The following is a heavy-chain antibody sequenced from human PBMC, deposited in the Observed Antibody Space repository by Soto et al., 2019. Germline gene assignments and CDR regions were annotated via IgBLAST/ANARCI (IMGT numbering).Heavy chain of an antibody. CDR3: ARHIAVAGANYYYGMDV. CDR2: INSDGSST. CDR1: GFTFSSYW. Sequence: XGSLKLSCAASGFTFSSYWMHWVRQAPGRGLVWVSRINSDGSSTSYADSVKGRFTISRDNAKNTLYLQMNSLRAEDTAVYYCARHIAVAGANYYYGMDVWGQGTTVTVSS. V-gene: IGHV3-74*01. J-gene: IGHJ6*02. D-gene: IGHD6-19*01.